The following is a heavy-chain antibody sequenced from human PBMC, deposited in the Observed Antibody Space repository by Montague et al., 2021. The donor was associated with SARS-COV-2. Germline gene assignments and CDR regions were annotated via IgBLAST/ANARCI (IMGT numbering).Heavy chain of an antibody. CDR2: IRSKAYGGTT. J-gene: IGHJ4*02. D-gene: IGHD3-9*01. CDR1: GFTFGDYA. V-gene: IGHV3-49*04. CDR3: TRVQILRYFDWLFRYYFDY. Sequence: SLRLSCAASGFTFGDYAMSWVRQAPGKGLEWVGFIRSKAYGGTTEYAASVKGRFTISRDDSKSIAYLQMNSLKTEDTAVYYCTRVQILRYFDWLFRYYFDYWGQGTLVTVSS.